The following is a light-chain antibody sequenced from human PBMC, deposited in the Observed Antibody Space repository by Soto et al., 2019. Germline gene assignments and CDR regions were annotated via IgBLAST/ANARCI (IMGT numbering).Light chain of an antibody. J-gene: IGLJ2*01. CDR2: QDS. CDR1: KLGDKY. CDR3: QAWDSSTHVV. V-gene: IGLV3-1*01. Sequence: SCELTQPPSVSVSPGQTASITCSGDKLGDKYACWYQQKPGQSPVLVIYQDSKRPSGIPERFSGSNSGNTATLTISGTQAMDEADYYCQAWDSSTHVVFGGGTKVTVL.